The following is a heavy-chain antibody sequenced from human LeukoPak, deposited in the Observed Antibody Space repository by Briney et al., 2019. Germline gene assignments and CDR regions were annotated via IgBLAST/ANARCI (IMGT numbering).Heavy chain of an antibody. V-gene: IGHV3-48*04. D-gene: IGHD4-23*01. CDR2: ISSSGSTI. CDR1: GFTVSSNS. J-gene: IGHJ4*02. Sequence: PGGSLRLSCTVSGFTVSSNSMNWVRQAPGKGLEWVSCISSSGSTIYYADSVKGRFTISRDNAKNSLYLQMNSLRAEDTAVYYCARDLDYGGNSYGYWGQGTLVTVSS. CDR3: ARDLDYGGNSYGY.